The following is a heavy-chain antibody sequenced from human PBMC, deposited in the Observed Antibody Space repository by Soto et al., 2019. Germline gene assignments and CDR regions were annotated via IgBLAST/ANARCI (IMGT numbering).Heavy chain of an antibody. D-gene: IGHD6-6*01. Sequence: PSETMSLTCTVSGGSISSGGYYWSWIRQHPGKGLEWIGYIYYSGSTYYNPSLKSRVTISVDTSKNQFSLKLSSVTAADTAVYYGGRSIAASHIDYWGQGTLVTVSS. CDR1: GGSISSGGYY. CDR2: IYYSGST. CDR3: GRSIAASHIDY. J-gene: IGHJ4*02. V-gene: IGHV4-31*03.